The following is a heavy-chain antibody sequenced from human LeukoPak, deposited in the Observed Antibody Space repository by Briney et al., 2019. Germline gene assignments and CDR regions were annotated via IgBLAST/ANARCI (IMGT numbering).Heavy chain of an antibody. J-gene: IGHJ3*02. CDR3: ARDGSLYYYDSSGHDAFDI. CDR1: GYTFTSYA. V-gene: IGHV7-4-1*02. Sequence: GASVKVSCKASGYTFTSYAMNWVRQAPGQGLEWVGWINTNTGNPTYAQGFTGRFVFSLDTSVSTAYLQISSLKAGDTAVYYCARDGSLYYYDSSGHDAFDIWGQGTMVTVSS. CDR2: INTNTGNP. D-gene: IGHD3-22*01.